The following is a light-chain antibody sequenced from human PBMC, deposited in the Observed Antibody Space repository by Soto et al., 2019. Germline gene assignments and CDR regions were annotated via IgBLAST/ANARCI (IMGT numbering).Light chain of an antibody. CDR3: QQYYNWPLT. J-gene: IGKJ4*01. Sequence: ELVMTQSPATLSVSPGERATLSCRASQSFSSNLAWYQQKPGQAPRLLIYGTSTRVTGIPARFSGSGYGTEFTLTISSLQSEDFAVYYCQQYYNWPLTFGGGTKVEIK. CDR2: GTS. V-gene: IGKV3-15*01. CDR1: QSFSSN.